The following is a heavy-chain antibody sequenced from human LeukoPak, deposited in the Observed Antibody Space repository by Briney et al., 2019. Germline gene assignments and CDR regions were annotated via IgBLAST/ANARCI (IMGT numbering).Heavy chain of an antibody. Sequence: GGSLRLSCAASGFTFSSYWIHWVRQAPGKGLVWVPRIYSDATYYADSVKGRFTISRDNAKNSLYLQMNSLRDEDTAVYYCARDYYDSSGFVEYFQHWGQGTLVTVSS. D-gene: IGHD3-22*01. CDR1: GFTFSSYW. V-gene: IGHV3-74*01. CDR3: ARDYYDSSGFVEYFQH. J-gene: IGHJ1*01. CDR2: IYSDAT.